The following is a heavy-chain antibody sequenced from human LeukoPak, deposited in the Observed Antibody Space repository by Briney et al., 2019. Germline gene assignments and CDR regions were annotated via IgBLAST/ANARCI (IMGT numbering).Heavy chain of an antibody. Sequence: PSQTLSLTCTVSGGSISSGSYYWSWIRQPAGKGLEWIGRIYTSGSTNYNPSLKSRVTISVGTSKNQFSLKLSSVTAADTAVYYCARAPAPIFGVVMGAFDIWGQGTMVTVSS. J-gene: IGHJ3*02. D-gene: IGHD3-3*01. CDR3: ARAPAPIFGVVMGAFDI. V-gene: IGHV4-61*02. CDR2: IYTSGST. CDR1: GGSISSGSYY.